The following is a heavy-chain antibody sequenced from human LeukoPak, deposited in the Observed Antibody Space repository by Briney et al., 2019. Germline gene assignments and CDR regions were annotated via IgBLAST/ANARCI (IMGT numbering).Heavy chain of an antibody. J-gene: IGHJ5*02. CDR2: INPNSGGT. CDR1: GYTFTGYY. Sequence: ASVKVSCKASGYTFTGYYMHWVRQAPGQGLEWMGWINPNSGGTNYAQKFQGRVTMTRDTSISTAYMELSSLRSEDTAVYYCARDADRIVVVPAAPSGWFDPWGQGTLVTVSS. V-gene: IGHV1-2*02. CDR3: ARDADRIVVVPAAPSGWFDP. D-gene: IGHD2-2*01.